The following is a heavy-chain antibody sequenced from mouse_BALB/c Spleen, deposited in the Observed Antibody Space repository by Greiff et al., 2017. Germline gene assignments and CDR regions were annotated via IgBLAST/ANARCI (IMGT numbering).Heavy chain of an antibody. CDR3: ARHLGDYGNYYDY. J-gene: IGHJ2*01. V-gene: IGHV5-6*01. Sequence: EVNVVESGGDLVKPGGSLKLSCAASGFTFSSYGMSWVRQTPDKRLEWVATISSGGSYTYYPDSVKGRFTISRDNAKNTLYLQMSSLKSEDTAMYYCARHLGDYGNYYDYWGQGTTLTVSS. CDR2: ISSGGSYT. CDR1: GFTFSSYG. D-gene: IGHD2-1*01.